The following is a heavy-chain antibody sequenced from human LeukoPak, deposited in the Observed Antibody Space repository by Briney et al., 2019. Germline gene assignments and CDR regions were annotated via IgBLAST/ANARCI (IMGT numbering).Heavy chain of an antibody. Sequence: GGSLRLSCAASGFTFSSYEMKWVRQAPGKGLEGVSYISSSGSTIYYADSVKGRFTISRDNAKNSLYQQMNSLRAEDTAVYYCARVRGRYDAFDIWGQGTMVTVSS. CDR3: ARVRGRYDAFDI. CDR1: GFTFSSYE. J-gene: IGHJ3*02. CDR2: ISSSGSTI. V-gene: IGHV3-48*03.